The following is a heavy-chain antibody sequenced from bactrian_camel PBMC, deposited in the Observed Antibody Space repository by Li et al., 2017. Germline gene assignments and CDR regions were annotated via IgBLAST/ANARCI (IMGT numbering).Heavy chain of an antibody. CDR1: GYTFSRGC. J-gene: IGHJ4*01. D-gene: IGHD5*01. Sequence: QVQLVESGGESVQAGGSLRLSCDTSGYTFSRGCAAWFRQAPGKEREGVASICSIAVYADSVKGRFTISQDIASNTLYLQMNSLKPEDTAMYYCAADSLFPCGHLDYREYGYWGQGTQVTVS. CDR3: AADSLFPCGHLDYREYGY. V-gene: IGHV3-3*01. CDR2: ICSIA.